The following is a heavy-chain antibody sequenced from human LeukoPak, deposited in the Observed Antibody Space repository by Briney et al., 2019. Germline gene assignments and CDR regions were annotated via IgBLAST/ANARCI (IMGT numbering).Heavy chain of an antibody. CDR2: ISASGGST. J-gene: IGHJ4*02. D-gene: IGHD1-26*01. CDR1: GFTFSSSA. CDR3: AKALLGATRGIDY. Sequence: GSLRLSCAASGFTFSSSAMSWGRQAPGKGLEWVSAISASGGSTYYADSVKGRFTISRDNSKNTLYLQLNSLRAEDTAVYYCAKALLGATRGIDYWGQGTLVTVSS. V-gene: IGHV3-23*01.